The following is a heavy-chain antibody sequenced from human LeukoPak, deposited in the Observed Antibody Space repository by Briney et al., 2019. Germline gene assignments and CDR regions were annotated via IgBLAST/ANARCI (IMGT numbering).Heavy chain of an antibody. CDR2: INPNSGGT. V-gene: IGHV1-2*02. J-gene: IGHJ4*02. CDR3: ARSRLITMVRGVMYY. D-gene: IGHD3-10*01. CDR1: GYTFTGYY. Sequence: ASVKVSCKASGYTFTGYYIHWVRQAPGQGLEWMGWINPNSGGTNYAQKFQGRVTMTRNTSISTAYMELSSLRSEDTAVYYCARSRLITMVRGVMYYWGQGTLVTVSS.